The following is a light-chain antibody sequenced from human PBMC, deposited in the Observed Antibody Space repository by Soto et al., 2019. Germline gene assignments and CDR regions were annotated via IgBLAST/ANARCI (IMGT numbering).Light chain of an antibody. CDR3: TSWDDSLYNVV. CDR1: RSNIGSNY. Sequence: QSVLTQPPSASGTPGQRGTFSCSGGRSNIGSNYVFWYPQFPGTAPKLLIYRNNQRPSGVPDRFSGSKSGTSASLAISGLRSEDEDDYYCTSWDDSLYNVVFGGGTKPTVL. CDR2: RNN. V-gene: IGLV1-47*01. J-gene: IGLJ3*02.